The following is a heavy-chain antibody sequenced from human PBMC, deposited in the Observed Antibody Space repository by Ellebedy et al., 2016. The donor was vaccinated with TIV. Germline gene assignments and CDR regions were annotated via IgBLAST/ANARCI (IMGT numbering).Heavy chain of an antibody. J-gene: IGHJ4*02. D-gene: IGHD1-26*01. CDR1: GGSFSGYY. CDR3: ARDVSGSYLDY. V-gene: IGHV4-34*01. CDR2: INHSGST. Sequence: SETLSLTCAVSGGSFSGYYWSWIRQPPGKGLEWIGEINHSGSTNYNPSLKSRVTISVDTSKNQFSLKLSSVTAADTAVYYCARDVSGSYLDYWGQGTLVTVSS.